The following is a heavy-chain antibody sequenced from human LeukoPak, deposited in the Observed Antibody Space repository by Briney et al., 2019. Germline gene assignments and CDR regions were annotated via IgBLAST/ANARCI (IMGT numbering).Heavy chain of an antibody. Sequence: PGGSLRLSCAASEFTFNNYGMSWVRQAPGKGLEWVSAISGSGGSTYYADSVKGRFTISRDNSKNTLFLQMSSLRAEDTALYYCAKDKLFSSGWYDYWGQGTLVTVSS. CDR3: AKDKLFSSGWYDY. CDR1: EFTFNNYG. J-gene: IGHJ4*02. V-gene: IGHV3-23*01. CDR2: ISGSGGST. D-gene: IGHD6-19*01.